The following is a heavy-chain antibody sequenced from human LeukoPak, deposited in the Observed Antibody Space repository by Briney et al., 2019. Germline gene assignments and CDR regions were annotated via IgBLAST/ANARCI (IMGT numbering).Heavy chain of an antibody. J-gene: IGHJ4*02. CDR1: GFTFSSYA. CDR2: LSGSGGST. D-gene: IGHD6-13*01. Sequence: PGGSLRLFCAASGFTFSSYAMSWVRQAPGKGLEWVSALSGSGGSTYYADSVKGRFTISRDNSKNTLYLQMNSLRAEDTAVYYCANRRGSSWYFGDYWGQGTLVTVSS. CDR3: ANRRGSSWYFGDY. V-gene: IGHV3-23*01.